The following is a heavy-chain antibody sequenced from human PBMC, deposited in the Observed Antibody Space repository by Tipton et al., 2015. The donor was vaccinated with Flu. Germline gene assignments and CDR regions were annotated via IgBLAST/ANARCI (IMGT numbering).Heavy chain of an antibody. CDR1: GDSIGSDYY. J-gene: IGHJ3*01. Sequence: TLSLTCSVSGDSIGSDYYWGWIRQAPGKGLEWIGHIFHTGSTYHKPSLKSRVTMSLDLFKNQISLRLSSVTAADTAVYYCARERRGGWPFYDAFDFWGQGTTVTVSS. CDR2: IFHTGST. V-gene: IGHV4-38-2*02. D-gene: IGHD6-19*01. CDR3: ARERRGGWPFYDAFDF.